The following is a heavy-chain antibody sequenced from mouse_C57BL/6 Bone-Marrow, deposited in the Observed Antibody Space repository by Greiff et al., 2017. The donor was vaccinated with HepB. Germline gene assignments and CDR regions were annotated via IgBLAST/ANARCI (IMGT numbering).Heavy chain of an antibody. J-gene: IGHJ2*01. V-gene: IGHV14-3*01. CDR3: ARSNYGSGYYFDY. CDR1: GFNFKNTY. Sequence: VQLQQSVAELVRPGASVKLSCTASGFNFKNTYMHWVKQRPEQGLEWIGRIDPANGNTKYAPKFQGKATITADTSSNTAYLQLSSLTSEDTAIYYCARSNYGSGYYFDYWGQGTTLTVSS. D-gene: IGHD1-1*01. CDR2: IDPANGNT.